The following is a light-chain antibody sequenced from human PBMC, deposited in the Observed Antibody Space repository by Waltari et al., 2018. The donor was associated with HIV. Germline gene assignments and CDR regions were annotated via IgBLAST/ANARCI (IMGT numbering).Light chain of an antibody. CDR1: STDVGCYNY. Sequence: QSALTQPASVSGSPGQSITISCPGTSTDVGCYNYVSWYQTHPGKAPKLMIYDVSNRPSGVSNRFSGAKSCNTASLTISGLQAEDEADYYCSSYTSSSTLVFGGGTKLTVL. CDR3: SSYTSSSTLV. CDR2: DVS. J-gene: IGLJ3*02. V-gene: IGLV2-14*03.